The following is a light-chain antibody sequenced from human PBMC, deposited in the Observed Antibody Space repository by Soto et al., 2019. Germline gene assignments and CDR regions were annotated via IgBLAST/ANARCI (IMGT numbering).Light chain of an antibody. Sequence: DIVLTQSPGTLSLSAGERATLSCRASQSVTNNYLAWYQQKPDQAPSLLIYGASTRATGVPDRFSGSGSGTDFTLTISRLEPEDFAVYYCQQFYTSPWTFGQGTKVEIK. CDR1: QSVTNNY. J-gene: IGKJ1*01. CDR2: GAS. CDR3: QQFYTSPWT. V-gene: IGKV3-20*01.